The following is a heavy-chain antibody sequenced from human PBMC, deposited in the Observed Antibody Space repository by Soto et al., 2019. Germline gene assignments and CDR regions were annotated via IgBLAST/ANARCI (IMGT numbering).Heavy chain of an antibody. D-gene: IGHD5-12*01. V-gene: IGHV5-10-1*01. CDR2: IDPSDSQT. J-gene: IGHJ6*02. CDR1: GYIFAGYW. Sequence: GESLKISCKGSGYIFAGYWITWVRQKPGKGLEWMGRIDPSDSQTYYSPSFRGHVTISVTKSITTVFLQWSSLRASDTAMYYCAIRGLRGYSGLDFWGQASTVTGSX. CDR3: AIRGLRGYSGLDF.